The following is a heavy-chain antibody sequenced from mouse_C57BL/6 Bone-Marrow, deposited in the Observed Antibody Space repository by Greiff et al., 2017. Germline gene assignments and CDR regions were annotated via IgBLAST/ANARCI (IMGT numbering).Heavy chain of an antibody. J-gene: IGHJ2*01. CDR3: ARVRDYGFFDY. CDR1: GYTFTSYT. V-gene: IGHV1-4*01. Sequence: VQLQQSGAELARPGASVKMSCKASGYTFTSYTMHWVKQRPGQGLEWIGYINPSSGYTKYNQKFKDKATLTADKSSSTAYMQLSSLTSEDSAVYYCARVRDYGFFDYWGQGTTLTVSS. D-gene: IGHD2-2*01. CDR2: INPSSGYT.